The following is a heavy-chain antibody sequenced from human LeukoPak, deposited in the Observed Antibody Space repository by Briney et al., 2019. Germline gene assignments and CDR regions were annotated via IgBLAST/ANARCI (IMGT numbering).Heavy chain of an antibody. CDR2: IYYSGST. Sequence: SETLSLTCTVSGGSISSSSYYWGWIRQPPGTGLEWIGTIYYSGSTYYNPSLKSRVTISVDTSKNQFSLKLSSVTAADTAVYYCTLDYYDSSGYRDFYYYYYMDVWGKGTTVTVSS. CDR3: TLDYYDSSGYRDFYYYYYMDV. J-gene: IGHJ6*03. D-gene: IGHD3-22*01. V-gene: IGHV4-39*01. CDR1: GGSISSSSYY.